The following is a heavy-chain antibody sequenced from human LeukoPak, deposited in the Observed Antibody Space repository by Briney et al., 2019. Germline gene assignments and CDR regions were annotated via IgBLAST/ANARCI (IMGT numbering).Heavy chain of an antibody. CDR2: ISSSGSTI. Sequence: GGALRLSCAASGFTFSDYYMSWIRQAPGKVLEWVSYISSSGSTIYYADSVKGRFTISRDNAKNSLYLQMNSLRAEDTAVYYCARDLYYYDSSGYYPFGYWGQGTLVTVSS. V-gene: IGHV3-11*04. D-gene: IGHD3-22*01. CDR3: ARDLYYYDSSGYYPFGY. J-gene: IGHJ4*02. CDR1: GFTFSDYY.